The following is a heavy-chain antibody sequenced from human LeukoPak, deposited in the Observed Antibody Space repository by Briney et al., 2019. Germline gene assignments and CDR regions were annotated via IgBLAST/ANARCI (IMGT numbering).Heavy chain of an antibody. J-gene: IGHJ4*02. CDR3: ARGEVVDD. CDR2: INHSGST. D-gene: IGHD2-2*01. V-gene: IGHV4-34*01. Sequence: GSLRLSCAASGFTFSDYYMSWIRQPPGKGLEWIGEINHSGSTNYNPSLKSRVTISVDTSKNQFSLKLSSVTAADTAVYYCARGEVVDDWGQGTLVTVSS. CDR1: GFTFSDYY.